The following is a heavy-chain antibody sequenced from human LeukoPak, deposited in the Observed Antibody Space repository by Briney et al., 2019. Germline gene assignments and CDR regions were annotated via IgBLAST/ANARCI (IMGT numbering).Heavy chain of an antibody. Sequence: SVKVSFKASGYTFTSYGISWVRQAPGQGLEWMGWISTYNGNTHYAQKLQGRVTMTTDTSTSTAYMELRSLRSDDTAVYYCARSSLAVAGSVFDYWGQGTLVTVSS. D-gene: IGHD6-19*01. V-gene: IGHV1-18*01. CDR1: GYTFTSYG. J-gene: IGHJ4*02. CDR3: ARSSLAVAGSVFDY. CDR2: ISTYNGNT.